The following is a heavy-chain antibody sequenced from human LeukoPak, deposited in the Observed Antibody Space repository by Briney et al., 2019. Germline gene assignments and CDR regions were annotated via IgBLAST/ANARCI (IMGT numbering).Heavy chain of an antibody. CDR1: GASISTYY. J-gene: IGHJ1*01. Sequence: SETLSLTCTVSGASISTYYWSWIRQPPGKGLEWVGYLYYSGSTTYSPSLKSRVTMSVDTSKSQFSLKLNSVTAADTAIYYCARVRGTFETDWGQGTLVTVSS. CDR2: LYYSGST. V-gene: IGHV4-59*01. CDR3: ARVRGTFETD. D-gene: IGHD2/OR15-2a*01.